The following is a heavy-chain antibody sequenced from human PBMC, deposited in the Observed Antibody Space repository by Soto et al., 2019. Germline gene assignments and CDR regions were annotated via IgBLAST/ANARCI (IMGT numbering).Heavy chain of an antibody. CDR3: ARPLGYCSGGSCYRAEFDP. CDR2: INPNSGGT. D-gene: IGHD2-15*01. CDR1: GYTFTGYY. V-gene: IGHV1-2*02. J-gene: IGHJ5*02. Sequence: QVQLVQSGAEVKKPGASVKVSCKASGYTFTGYYMHWVRQAPGQGLEWMGWINPNSGGTNYAQKFQGRVTMTRDTSISTAYMELSRLRSDDTAVYYCARPLGYCSGGSCYRAEFDPWGQGTLVTVSS.